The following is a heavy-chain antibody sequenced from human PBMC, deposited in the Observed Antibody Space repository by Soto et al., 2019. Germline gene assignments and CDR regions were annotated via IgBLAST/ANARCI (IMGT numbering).Heavy chain of an antibody. CDR3: ATSTGAPGNY. J-gene: IGHJ4*02. V-gene: IGHV3-7*01. CDR1: GFTFSSYG. CDR2: IKQDGSHK. Sequence: PGGSLRLSCAASGFTFSSYGMHWVRQAPGKGLEWVANIKQDGSHKYYVPSVKGRFTISRDNAKNSLYLQMNSLRAEDAAVYYCATSTGAPGNYWGQGTLVTVSS. D-gene: IGHD1-26*01.